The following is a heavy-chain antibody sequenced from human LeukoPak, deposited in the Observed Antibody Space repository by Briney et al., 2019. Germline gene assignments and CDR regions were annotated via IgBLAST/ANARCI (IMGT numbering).Heavy chain of an antibody. CDR3: AKSNGYGLVDI. D-gene: IGHD3-10*01. J-gene: IGHJ3*02. V-gene: IGHV4-34*01. CDR1: GGCFSGYY. Sequence: SETLSLTCAVYGGCFSGYYWSWIRQPPGKGLEWIGEINHSGSTNYSPSLKSRVTISLDTSRNQFSLKLNSVTAADTAVYYCAKSNGYGLVDIWGQGTMVTVSS. CDR2: INHSGST.